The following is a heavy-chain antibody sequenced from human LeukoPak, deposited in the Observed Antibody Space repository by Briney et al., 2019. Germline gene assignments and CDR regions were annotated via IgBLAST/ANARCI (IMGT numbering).Heavy chain of an antibody. Sequence: PSETLSLTCTVSGGSISSSSYYWGWIRQPPGKELQWIASVYYSGRTNYSPSLKSRVTISVDTSEKQFSLQLNSVTAADTAVYYCARVYSSSSAGLDYWGQGTLVTVSS. CDR1: GGSISSSSYY. V-gene: IGHV4-39*01. CDR3: ARVYSSSSAGLDY. D-gene: IGHD6-6*01. J-gene: IGHJ4*02. CDR2: VYYSGRT.